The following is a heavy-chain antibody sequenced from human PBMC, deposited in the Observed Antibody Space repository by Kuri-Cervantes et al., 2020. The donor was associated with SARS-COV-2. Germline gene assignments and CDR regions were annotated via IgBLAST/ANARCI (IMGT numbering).Heavy chain of an antibody. CDR3: ASALGGGSGSYPPTFYYYGMDV. CDR1: GGTFSTAI. Sequence: ASVKVSCKASGGTFSTAIVSWVRQGPGQGLEWMGWMNPNSGNTGYAQKFQGRVTMTRNTSISTAYMELSSLRSEDTAVYYCASALGGGSGSYPPTFYYYGMDVWGQGTTVTVSS. V-gene: IGHV1-8*01. J-gene: IGHJ6*02. D-gene: IGHD3-10*01. CDR2: MNPNSGNT.